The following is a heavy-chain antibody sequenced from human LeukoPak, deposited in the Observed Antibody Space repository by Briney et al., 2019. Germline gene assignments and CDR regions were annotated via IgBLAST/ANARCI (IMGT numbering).Heavy chain of an antibody. CDR1: GFTVSTNS. J-gene: IGHJ6*03. V-gene: IGHV3-66*01. CDR3: ATTPGIAAAGTLPAFYYYYYYMDV. Sequence: GGSLRLSCTVSGFTVSTNSMSWVRQAPGKGLEWVSFIYSDNTHYSDSVKGRFTISRDNAKNSLYLQMNSLRAEDTAVYYCATTPGIAAAGTLPAFYYYYYYMDVWGKGTTVTVSS. CDR2: IYSDNT. D-gene: IGHD6-13*01.